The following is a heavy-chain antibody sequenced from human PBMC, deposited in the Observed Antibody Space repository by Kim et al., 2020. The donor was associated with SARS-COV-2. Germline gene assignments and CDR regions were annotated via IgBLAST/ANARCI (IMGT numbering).Heavy chain of an antibody. D-gene: IGHD3-22*01. J-gene: IGHJ4*02. V-gene: IGHV3-15*01. Sequence: GGSLRLSCAASGFTFSNAWMSWVRQAPGKGLEWVGRIKSKTDGGTTDYAAPVKGRFTISRDDSKNTLYLQMNSLKTEDTAVYYCTTERTYYYDSSGYYRTKNRDYWGQGTLVTVSS. CDR1: GFTFSNAW. CDR3: TTERTYYYDSSGYYRTKNRDY. CDR2: IKSKTDGGTT.